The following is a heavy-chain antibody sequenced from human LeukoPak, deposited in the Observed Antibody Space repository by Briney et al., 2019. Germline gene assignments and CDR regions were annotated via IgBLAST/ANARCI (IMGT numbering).Heavy chain of an antibody. CDR1: GFTFSSYG. J-gene: IGHJ6*03. D-gene: IGHD7-27*01. CDR2: IRYDGSNK. V-gene: IGHV3-30*02. Sequence: SGGSLRLSCAASGFTFSSYGMHWVRQAPGKGLEWVAFIRYDGSNKYYADSVKGRFTISRDNSKNTLYLQMNSLRAEDTAVYYCAKDHLGLAPNYYYYYMDVWGKGTTVTVPS. CDR3: AKDHLGLAPNYYYYYMDV.